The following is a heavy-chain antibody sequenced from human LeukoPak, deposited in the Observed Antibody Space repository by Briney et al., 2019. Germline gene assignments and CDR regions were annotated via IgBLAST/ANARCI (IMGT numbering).Heavy chain of an antibody. CDR2: INPSSGGT. D-gene: IGHD1-26*01. J-gene: IGHJ4*02. V-gene: IGHV1-2*02. CDR3: AREVVGATAYYFDY. Sequence: GASVKVSCKASGYTFTGYYMHWVRQAPGQGLEWMGWINPSSGGTNYAQKFQGRVTMTRDTSVSTAYMELSRLRSDDTAVYYCAREVVGATAYYFDYWGQGTLVTVSS. CDR1: GYTFTGYY.